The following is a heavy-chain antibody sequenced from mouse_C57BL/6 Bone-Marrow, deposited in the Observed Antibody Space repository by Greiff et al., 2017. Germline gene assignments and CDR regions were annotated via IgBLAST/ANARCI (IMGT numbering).Heavy chain of an antibody. CDR2: IYWDDDK. V-gene: IGHV8-12*01. J-gene: IGHJ1*03. CDR1: GFSLTASGMG. Sequence: QVTLKVCGPGILQSSQTLSLTCSFSGFSLTASGMGVSWIRQPSGKGLEWLAHIYWDDDKRYNPSLKSRLTISKDTSRNQVFLKITSVDTADTATYYSARRARSNYFYWYFDVWGTGTTVTVSS. D-gene: IGHD2-5*01. CDR3: ARRARSNYFYWYFDV.